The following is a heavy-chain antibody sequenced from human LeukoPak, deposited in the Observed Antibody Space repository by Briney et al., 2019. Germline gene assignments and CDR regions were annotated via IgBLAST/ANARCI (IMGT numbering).Heavy chain of an antibody. CDR2: INTDGSNT. J-gene: IGHJ5*02. CDR1: RFTFSHYW. V-gene: IGHV3-74*01. CDR3: ARDFKEADP. Sequence: GGSLRLSCQDSRFTFSHYWMHWVRQAPGKGLVWVSRINTDGSNTGYADSVKGRFTISRDNAKNTLYLQMNSLRAEDTAVYYCARDFKEADPWGQRTLVTVSS.